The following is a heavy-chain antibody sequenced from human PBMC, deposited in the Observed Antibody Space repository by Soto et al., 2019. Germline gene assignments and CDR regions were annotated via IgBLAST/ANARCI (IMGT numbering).Heavy chain of an antibody. V-gene: IGHV4-31*03. CDR1: AGSISSGGYY. D-gene: IGHD5-12*01. Sequence: QVQLQESGPGLVKPSQTLSLTCTVSAGSISSGGYYWSWIRQHPGKGLEWIGYIYYSGSTYYNPSLKSRVNISVDTSENQFSLKLSSVTAADTAVYYCARGHHSGYDHFDYWGQGTLVTVSS. CDR2: IYYSGST. CDR3: ARGHHSGYDHFDY. J-gene: IGHJ4*02.